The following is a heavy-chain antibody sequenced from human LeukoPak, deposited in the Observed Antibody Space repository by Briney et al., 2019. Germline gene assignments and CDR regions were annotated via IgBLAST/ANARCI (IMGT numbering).Heavy chain of an antibody. CDR1: GFTFSSYG. V-gene: IGHV3-33*01. CDR3: ARDMGTSYVDY. J-gene: IGHJ4*02. CDR2: IWYDGSNK. Sequence: PGGSLRLSCAASGFTFSSYGMHWVRQAPGKGLEWVAVIWYDGSNKYYADSVKGRFTISRDNSKNTLYLQMNSLRAEDTAVYYCARDMGTSYVDYRGQGTLVTVSS. D-gene: IGHD2-2*01.